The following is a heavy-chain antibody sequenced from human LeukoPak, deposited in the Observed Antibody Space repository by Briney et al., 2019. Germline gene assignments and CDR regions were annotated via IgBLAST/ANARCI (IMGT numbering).Heavy chain of an antibody. V-gene: IGHV4-59*12. CDR2: VYYSGST. Sequence: PSETLSLTCIVSGDSISSYYWNWIRQPPGQGLEWIGNVYYSGSTNYNSSLKSRVTISVDTSKNQFSLKLSSVTAADTAVYYCARDRGYCSSISCYYYFDYWGQGTLVTVSS. CDR3: ARDRGYCSSISCYYYFDY. D-gene: IGHD2-2*01. J-gene: IGHJ4*02. CDR1: GDSISSYY.